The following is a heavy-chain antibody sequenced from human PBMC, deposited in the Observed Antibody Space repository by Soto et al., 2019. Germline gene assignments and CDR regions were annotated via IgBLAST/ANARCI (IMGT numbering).Heavy chain of an antibody. J-gene: IGHJ6*03. Sequence: EVQLVESGGGLVQPGRSLRLSCAASGFTFDDYAMHWVRQAPGKGLEWVSGISWNSGSIGYADSVKGRFTISRDNAKKSLYLQMNSLRAEDTALYYCAKDMVYSTAIYYYYYMDVWGKGTTVTVSS. CDR1: GFTFDDYA. D-gene: IGHD2-8*01. V-gene: IGHV3-9*01. CDR2: ISWNSGSI. CDR3: AKDMVYSTAIYYYYYMDV.